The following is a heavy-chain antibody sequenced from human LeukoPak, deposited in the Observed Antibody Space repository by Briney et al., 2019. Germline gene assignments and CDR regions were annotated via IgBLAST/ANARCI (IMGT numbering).Heavy chain of an antibody. J-gene: IGHJ3*02. CDR1: GGSISSGGYY. V-gene: IGHV4-39*07. CDR3: ARDAPLSVLMVYAPGELGAFDI. D-gene: IGHD2-8*01. Sequence: SETLSLTCTVSGGSISSGGYYWSWIRQPPGKGLEWIGSIYYSGSTYYNPSLKSRVTISVDTSKNQFSLKLSSVTAADTAVYYCARDAPLSVLMVYAPGELGAFDIWGQGTMVTVSS. CDR2: IYYSGST.